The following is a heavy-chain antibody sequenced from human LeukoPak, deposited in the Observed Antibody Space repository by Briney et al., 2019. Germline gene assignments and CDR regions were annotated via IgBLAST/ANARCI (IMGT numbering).Heavy chain of an antibody. CDR1: GFTFDDYG. CDR2: INWNGGST. J-gene: IGHJ4*02. CDR3: AKADSARGVTLKSTIDY. V-gene: IGHV3-23*01. Sequence: TGGSLRLSCAASGFTFDDYGMSWVRQAPGKGLEWVSGINWNGGSTYYADSVKGRFTISRDNSKNTLYLQMNSLRGEDTAVYYCAKADSARGVTLKSTIDYWGQGTLVTVSS. D-gene: IGHD2-21*02.